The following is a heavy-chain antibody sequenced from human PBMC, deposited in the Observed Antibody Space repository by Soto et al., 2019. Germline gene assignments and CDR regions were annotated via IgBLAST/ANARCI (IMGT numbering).Heavy chain of an antibody. Sequence: PGGSLRLSCAASGFTFSSYWMSWVRQAPGKGLEWVANIKGDGKEKYYIDSVKGRFTISRDNSKNTLWLHMISLRAEDTAVYYCAKVARGGECCINDFDSWGQGTLVTVSS. D-gene: IGHD2-21*01. CDR2: IKGDGKEK. V-gene: IGHV3-7*03. CDR3: AKVARGGECCINDFDS. J-gene: IGHJ4*02. CDR1: GFTFSSYW.